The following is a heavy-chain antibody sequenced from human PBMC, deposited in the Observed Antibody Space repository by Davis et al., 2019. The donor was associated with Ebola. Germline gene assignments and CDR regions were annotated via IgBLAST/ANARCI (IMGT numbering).Heavy chain of an antibody. J-gene: IGHJ1*01. CDR2: MSYDGSNK. Sequence: PGGSLRLSCAASGLTFSSYAIHRVRQAPGKGLEWVAVMSYDGSNKYYADSVKGRFTISRDNSKNTLYLQMNSLRREDTAVYYCARHLAPRAVAHAFQHWGQGTLVTVSS. D-gene: IGHD6-19*01. V-gene: IGHV3-30-3*01. CDR3: ARHLAPRAVAHAFQH. CDR1: GLTFSSYA.